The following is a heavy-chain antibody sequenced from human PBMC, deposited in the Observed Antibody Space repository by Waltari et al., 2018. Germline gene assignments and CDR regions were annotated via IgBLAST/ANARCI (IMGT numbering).Heavy chain of an antibody. CDR2: ISDSGVVT. CDR1: GCTFVNYA. D-gene: IGHD3-22*01. V-gene: IGHV3-23*01. Sequence: EGHLLESGGGWVQPGGYLRLSCGASGCTFVNYAMSWVRQAPGKGLEGVSGISDSGVVTKYADSVKGRFTVSRDNSKNTLYLQLNSLRAEDTAVYYCARHLYSIDYLELDNWGQGTLVTVSS. J-gene: IGHJ4*02. CDR3: ARHLYSIDYLELDN.